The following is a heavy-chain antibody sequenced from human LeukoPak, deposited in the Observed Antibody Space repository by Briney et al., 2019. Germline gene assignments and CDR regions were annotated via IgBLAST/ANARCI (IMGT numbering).Heavy chain of an antibody. J-gene: IGHJ4*02. Sequence: PGGSLRLSCAASGFTFSSYAMSWVRQAPGKGLEWVSTINENGGGTFYADSAKGRFTISRDNSKNTLYLQMNSLRAEDTAVYFCANARFGFWGQGTLVTVSS. V-gene: IGHV3-23*01. CDR3: ANARFGF. CDR1: GFTFSSYA. D-gene: IGHD6-6*01. CDR2: INENGGGT.